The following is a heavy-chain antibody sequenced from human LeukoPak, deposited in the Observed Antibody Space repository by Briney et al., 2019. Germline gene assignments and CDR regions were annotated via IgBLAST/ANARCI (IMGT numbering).Heavy chain of an antibody. CDR1: GGSISSSGYY. J-gene: IGHJ5*02. D-gene: IGHD7-27*01. CDR3: ARINWGWPPLA. Sequence: PSETLSLTCTVSGGSISSSGYYWGWIRQPPGKGLEWIGSMYYSGITYYKPSLKSRVTISVDTSKNQFSLKLSSVTAADTAVYYCARINWGWPPLAWGQGTLVTVSS. CDR2: MYYSGIT. V-gene: IGHV4-39*01.